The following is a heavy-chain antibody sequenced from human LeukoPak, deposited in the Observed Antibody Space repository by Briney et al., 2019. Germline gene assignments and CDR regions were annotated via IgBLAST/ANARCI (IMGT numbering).Heavy chain of an antibody. CDR2: INHSGST. CDR3: ARDPDCSGGSCSFDY. CDR1: GGSISSGGYY. D-gene: IGHD2-15*01. Sequence: PSETLSLTCTVSGGSISSGGYYWSWIRQPPGKGLEWIGEINHSGSTNYNPSLKSRVTISVDTSKNQFSLKLSSVTAADTAVYYCARDPDCSGGSCSFDYWGQGTLVTVSS. V-gene: IGHV4-39*07. J-gene: IGHJ4*02.